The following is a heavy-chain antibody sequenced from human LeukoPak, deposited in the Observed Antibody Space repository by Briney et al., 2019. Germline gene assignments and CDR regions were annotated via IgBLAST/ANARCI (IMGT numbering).Heavy chain of an antibody. Sequence: PSETLSLTCTVSGDSITLSSHCWGWIRQPPGKGLEWIGTMFYTGSTYYNPSLQSRVTITVDTSKNRFSLKLTSVTAADTAVYYCARPGGGYWGQGTLVIVSS. J-gene: IGHJ4*02. V-gene: IGHV4-39*01. CDR3: ARPGGGY. D-gene: IGHD4-23*01. CDR1: GDSITLSSHC. CDR2: MFYTGST.